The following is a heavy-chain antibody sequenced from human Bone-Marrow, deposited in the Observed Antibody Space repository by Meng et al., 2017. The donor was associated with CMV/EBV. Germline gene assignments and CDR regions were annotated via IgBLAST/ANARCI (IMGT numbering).Heavy chain of an antibody. Sequence: GESLKISCAASGFTFSTYWMHWVRQAPGKGLVWVSRINNDGSDTTYADSVKGRFTISRDNAKNTLYLQMNSLRGEDTAVYYCARGTKRPCTGTSCYTLDSWGQGTLVTGSS. V-gene: IGHV3-74*01. CDR1: GFTFSTYW. J-gene: IGHJ4*02. CDR3: ARGTKRPCTGTSCYTLDS. D-gene: IGHD2-2*02. CDR2: INNDGSDT.